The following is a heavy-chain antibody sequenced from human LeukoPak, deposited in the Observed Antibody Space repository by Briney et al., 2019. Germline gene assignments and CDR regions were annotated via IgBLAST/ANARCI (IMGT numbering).Heavy chain of an antibody. Sequence: ASVKVSCKASGYTFTDYYMHWVRQAPGQGLEWMGWINPNSGGTNYTQNFQGRVTMTRDTSISTAYMALSRLRSDDTAVYYCAVFPGIVGATPLRNDAFDIWGQGTMVTVSP. CDR2: INPNSGGT. J-gene: IGHJ3*02. CDR3: AVFPGIVGATPLRNDAFDI. CDR1: GYTFTDYY. D-gene: IGHD1-26*01. V-gene: IGHV1-2*02.